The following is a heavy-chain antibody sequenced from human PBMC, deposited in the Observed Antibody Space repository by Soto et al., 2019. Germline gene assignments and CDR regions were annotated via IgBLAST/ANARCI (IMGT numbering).Heavy chain of an antibody. J-gene: IGHJ4*02. V-gene: IGHV3-30*03. CDR1: GFPFTSYG. Sequence: QVQLVESGGGVVQPGRSLRLSCAASGFPFTSYGMHWVRQGPDKGLVWVAIISYDGSDKYYADSVKGRFTISRDNSKNTLYLQMNSLRPEDTALYYCVGGHYYFDYRGQGTLVIVAA. CDR2: ISYDGSDK. CDR3: VGGHYYFDY. D-gene: IGHD3-10*01.